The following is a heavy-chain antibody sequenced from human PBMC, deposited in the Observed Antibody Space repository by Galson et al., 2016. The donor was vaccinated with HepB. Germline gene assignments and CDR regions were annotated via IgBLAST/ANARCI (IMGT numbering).Heavy chain of an antibody. CDR2: IFYDGSA. D-gene: IGHD3-9*01. CDR3: AREYDILTGPYFDY. Sequence: SETLSLTCNVSGGSIGSFYWTWIRQAPGKGLEYIGYIFYDGSANYNPSLLGRVTISADMSKNRFSLKLNSVTAADTAVYYRAREYDILTGPYFDYWGQGILVTVSS. V-gene: IGHV4-59*01. J-gene: IGHJ4*02. CDR1: GGSIGSFY.